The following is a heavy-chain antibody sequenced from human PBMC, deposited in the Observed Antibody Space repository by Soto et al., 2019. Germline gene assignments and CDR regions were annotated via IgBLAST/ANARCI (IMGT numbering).Heavy chain of an antibody. CDR3: AKDRKGVPSCGGDRSNHGLDY. Sequence: EVQLLESGGGLVQPGGSLRLSCGASEFTFSSYAMSWVRQAPGKGLEWVSAISGSGGSTYYADSVKGRFTISRDNSRNTLYLQMNSLRAEDTAVYYCAKDRKGVPSCGGDRSNHGLDYWGQGTLVTVSS. D-gene: IGHD2-21*01. V-gene: IGHV3-23*01. CDR1: EFTFSSYA. CDR2: ISGSGGST. J-gene: IGHJ4*02.